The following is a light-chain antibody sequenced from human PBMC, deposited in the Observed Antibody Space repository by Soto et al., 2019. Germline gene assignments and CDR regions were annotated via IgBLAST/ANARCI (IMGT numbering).Light chain of an antibody. Sequence: DIQMTQSPSSLSASVGDRVTITCRASQSNSSYLNWYQQKPGKAPKLLIYDASSLQSGVPSRFSGSGSGTDFTLTISNLQPEDFATYYCQQSYSTPLTFGGGTKVEIK. J-gene: IGKJ4*01. V-gene: IGKV1-39*01. CDR2: DAS. CDR3: QQSYSTPLT. CDR1: QSNSSY.